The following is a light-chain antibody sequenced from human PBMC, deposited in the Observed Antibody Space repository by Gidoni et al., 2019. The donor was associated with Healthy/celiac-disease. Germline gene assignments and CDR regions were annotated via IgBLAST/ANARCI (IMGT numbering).Light chain of an antibody. V-gene: IGKV3-15*01. CDR2: GAS. J-gene: IGKJ1*01. Sequence: EIVMTPSPATLSVSPGERATLTCRASQSISSNLAWYQQKPGQAPRLLIYGASTRETGVPARFSGSGSGTDFTLTISSLQSEDFAIYYCQQYYILPTFGQGTKVEMK. CDR1: QSISSN. CDR3: QQYYILPT.